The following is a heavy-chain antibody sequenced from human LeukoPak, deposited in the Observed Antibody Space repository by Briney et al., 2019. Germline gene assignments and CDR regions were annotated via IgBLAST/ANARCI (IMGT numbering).Heavy chain of an antibody. Sequence: GGSLRLSCAASGFTFSSYSMNWVRQAPGEGLEWVSYISSLSGTRYYADSVKGRFTISRDNAKNSLYLQMNSLRAEDTAVYYCARGATSYYYYYMDVWGKGTTVTVSS. CDR3: ARGATSYYYYYMDV. J-gene: IGHJ6*03. D-gene: IGHD1-26*01. V-gene: IGHV3-48*01. CDR1: GFTFSSYS. CDR2: ISSLSGTR.